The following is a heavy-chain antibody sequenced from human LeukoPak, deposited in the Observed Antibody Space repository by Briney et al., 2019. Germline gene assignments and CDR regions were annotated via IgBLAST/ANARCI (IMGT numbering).Heavy chain of an antibody. CDR3: ARGKGIAAAGTPGIYGMDV. J-gene: IGHJ6*02. V-gene: IGHV3-30-3*01. Sequence: PGRSLRLSCAACGFTFSSYAMHWVRQAPGKGLEWVAVISYDGSNKYYADSVKGRFTISRDNSKNTLYLQMNSLRAEDTAVYCCARGKGIAAAGTPGIYGMDVWGQGTTVTVSS. CDR2: ISYDGSNK. D-gene: IGHD6-13*01. CDR1: GFTFSSYA.